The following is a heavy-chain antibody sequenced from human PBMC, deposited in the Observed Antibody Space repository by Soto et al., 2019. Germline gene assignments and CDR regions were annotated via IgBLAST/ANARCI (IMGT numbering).Heavy chain of an antibody. CDR3: ARGECSSVYCFTRWALDI. CDR1: GGSFSGYY. CDR2: INHSGST. J-gene: IGHJ3*02. V-gene: IGHV4-34*01. D-gene: IGHD2-2*01. Sequence: LSLTCAVSGGSFSGYYWTWIRQTPLKGLEWIGEINHSGSTNYEPSLKSRVTISADTSKKQFSLNLTSVTAADTAVYYCARGECSSVYCFTRWALDIWGQGTVVTVSS.